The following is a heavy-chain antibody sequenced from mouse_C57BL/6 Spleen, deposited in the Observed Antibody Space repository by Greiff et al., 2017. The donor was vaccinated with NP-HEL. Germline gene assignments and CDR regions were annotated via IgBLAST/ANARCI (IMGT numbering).Heavy chain of an antibody. Sequence: VQLQQSGAELVKPGASVKMSCKASGYTFTSYWITWVKQRPGQGLEWIGDIYPGSGSTNYNEKFKSKATLTVDTSSSTAYMQLSSLTSEDSAVYYCARRRDDGYFLYAMDYWGQGTSVTVSS. CDR2: IYPGSGST. V-gene: IGHV1-55*01. CDR3: ARRRDDGYFLYAMDY. CDR1: GYTFTSYW. D-gene: IGHD2-3*01. J-gene: IGHJ4*01.